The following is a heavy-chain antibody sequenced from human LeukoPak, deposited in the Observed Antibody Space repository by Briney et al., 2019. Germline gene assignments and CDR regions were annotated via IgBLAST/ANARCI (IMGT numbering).Heavy chain of an antibody. CDR1: GGTFSSYA. CDR3: ARARLAVAGDLFDY. J-gene: IGHJ4*02. Sequence: GASVKVSCKASGGTFSSYAISWVRQAPGQGLEWMGGIIPIFGTANYAQKFQGRVTITADKSTSTAYMELSSLRSEDTAVYYCARARLAVAGDLFDYWGQGTLVTVSS. V-gene: IGHV1-69*06. D-gene: IGHD6-19*01. CDR2: IIPIFGTA.